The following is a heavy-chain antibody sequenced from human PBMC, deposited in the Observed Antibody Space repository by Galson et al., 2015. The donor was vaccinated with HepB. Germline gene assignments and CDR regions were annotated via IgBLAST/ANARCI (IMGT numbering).Heavy chain of an antibody. CDR3: ARDARYSGGWSKEGELDY. D-gene: IGHD6-19*01. CDR2: ISSSSSYT. Sequence: SLRLSCAASGFTFSDYYMSWIRQAPGKGLEWVSYISSSSSYTNYADSVKGRFTISRDNAKNSLYLQMNSLRAEDTAVYYCARDARYSGGWSKEGELDYWGQGTLVTVSS. V-gene: IGHV3-11*06. J-gene: IGHJ4*02. CDR1: GFTFSDYY.